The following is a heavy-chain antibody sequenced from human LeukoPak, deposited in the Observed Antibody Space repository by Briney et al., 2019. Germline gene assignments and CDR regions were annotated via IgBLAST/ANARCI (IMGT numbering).Heavy chain of an antibody. V-gene: IGHV4-4*02. CDR1: GRLITQTNY. J-gene: IGHJ4*02. Sequence: PSDTLSLPCGLSGRLITQTNYWTWVGQPPGKGLEWIGEVNLQGNTNYNPSLMGLVPIQVEKSDNHVSLHLTSVTAADTAVYYCAREGGPYRPLDYSGQGTLVTVSS. CDR2: VNLQGNT. CDR3: AREGGPYRPLDY.